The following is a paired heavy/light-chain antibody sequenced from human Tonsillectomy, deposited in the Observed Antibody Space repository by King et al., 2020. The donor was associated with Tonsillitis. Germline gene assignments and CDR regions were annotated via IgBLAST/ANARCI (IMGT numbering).Heavy chain of an antibody. D-gene: IGHD1-26*01. V-gene: IGHV1-69*01. CDR1: GGTFSSSA. CDR2: IIPIFGTP. J-gene: IGHJ4*02. CDR3: ARGGIVGANHFDY. Sequence: QVQLVQSGAEVKKPGSSVKVSCKTSGGTFSSSAISWVRQAPGQGLEWMGGIIPIFGTPNYAQKFQGRVTITADESTSTAYMELNSLRSEDTAVYYCARGGIVGANHFDYWGQGTLVTVSS.
Light chain of an antibody. CDR1: QSVISY. CDR2: DAS. CDR3: QQRSNWPPGLT. Sequence: EIVLTQSPATLSLSPGERATLSCRASQSVISYLAWYQQKPGQAPRLLIYDASNRATGIPARFSGSGSGTDFTLTISSLEPEDFAVYYCQQRSNWPPGLTFGGGTKVEIK. V-gene: IGKV3-11*01. J-gene: IGKJ4*01.